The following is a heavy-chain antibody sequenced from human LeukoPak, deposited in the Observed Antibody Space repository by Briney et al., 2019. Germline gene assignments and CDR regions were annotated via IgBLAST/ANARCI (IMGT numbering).Heavy chain of an antibody. Sequence: ASVKVSCKTSGYTFANYGISWVRQAPGLGLEWMGWISAYNGNTNYAQKVQGRVTMTTDTSTSTAYMELRSLRFDDTAVYYCARDWGSSGHRFDSWGQGTLVTVSS. CDR3: ARDWGSSGHRFDS. D-gene: IGHD3-22*01. J-gene: IGHJ4*02. CDR1: GYTFANYG. CDR2: ISAYNGNT. V-gene: IGHV1-18*01.